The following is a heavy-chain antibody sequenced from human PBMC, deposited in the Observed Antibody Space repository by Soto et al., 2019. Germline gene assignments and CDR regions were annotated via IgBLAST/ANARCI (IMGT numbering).Heavy chain of an antibody. V-gene: IGHV5-10-1*01. Sequence: GESLKISCKGSGYSFTSYWISWVRQMPGKGLEWMGRIDPSDSYTNYSPSFQGHVTISADKSISTAYLQWSSLKASDPAMYYCARRGLRGMYYYGMDVWGQGTTGTGPS. CDR2: IDPSDSYT. D-gene: IGHD5-12*01. CDR3: ARRGLRGMYYYGMDV. CDR1: GYSFTSYW. J-gene: IGHJ6*02.